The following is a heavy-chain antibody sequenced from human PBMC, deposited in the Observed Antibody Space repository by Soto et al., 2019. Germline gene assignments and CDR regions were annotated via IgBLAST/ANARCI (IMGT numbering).Heavy chain of an antibody. Sequence: QVQLQESGPGLVKPSETLSLTCTVSGDSISSYYWSWIRQPPGKGLEWIGYIYYSGTTNYNPSLKSRVTISVDTSKNQFSLKLRSATAADTAVYYCARDRRYSYGPPGAFQIWGQGTRVTVSS. CDR2: IYYSGTT. D-gene: IGHD5-18*01. J-gene: IGHJ3*02. V-gene: IGHV4-59*01. CDR1: GDSISSYY. CDR3: ARDRRYSYGPPGAFQI.